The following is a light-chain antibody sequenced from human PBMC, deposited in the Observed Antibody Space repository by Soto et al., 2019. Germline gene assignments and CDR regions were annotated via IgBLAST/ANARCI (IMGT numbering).Light chain of an antibody. CDR2: GAS. CDR3: QQTYSTPGT. V-gene: IGKV1-39*01. Sequence: DIQMTQSPSSLSASVRDRVTITCRTSQTINKYLNWYQHKPGKAPKLLIYGASNLQGGVPTRFSGSGAGTYFILTISSLQHEDFATYYCQQTYSTPGTFGRGTKVEIK. J-gene: IGKJ1*01. CDR1: QTINKY.